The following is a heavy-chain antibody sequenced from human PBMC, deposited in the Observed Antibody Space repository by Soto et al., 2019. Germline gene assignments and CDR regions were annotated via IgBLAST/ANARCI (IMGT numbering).Heavy chain of an antibody. CDR2: IYYSGST. D-gene: IGHD3-3*01. Sequence: ETLSLTCTVSGGSISSSSYYWGWIRQPPGKGLEWIGSIYYSGSTYYNPSLKSRVTISVDTSKNQFSLKLSSVTAADTAVYYCARVNRGHVLRFLEWPNYGDYWGQGTLVTVSS. J-gene: IGHJ4*02. CDR3: ARVNRGHVLRFLEWPNYGDY. V-gene: IGHV4-39*01. CDR1: GGSISSSSYY.